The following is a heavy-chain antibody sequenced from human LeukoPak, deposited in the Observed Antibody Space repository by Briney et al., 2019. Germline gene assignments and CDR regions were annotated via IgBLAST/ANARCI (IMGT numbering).Heavy chain of an antibody. J-gene: IGHJ4*02. CDR2: IKQDGSEK. CDR1: GFTFSSYW. D-gene: IGHD3-16*01. Sequence: GGSLRLSCAASGFTFSSYWMSWVRQAPGKGLEWVANIKQDGSEKYYADSVKGRFTISRDNSKNTLYLQMNSLRAEDTAVYYCANPGEGSAFDYWGQGTLVTVSS. CDR3: ANPGEGSAFDY. V-gene: IGHV3-7*01.